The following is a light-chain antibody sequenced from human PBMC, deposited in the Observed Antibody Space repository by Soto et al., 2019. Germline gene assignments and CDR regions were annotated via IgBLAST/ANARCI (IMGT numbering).Light chain of an antibody. V-gene: IGKV3-20*01. Sequence: EIVLTQSPGTLSLSPGERATLSCRASQSVSSSYLAWYQQKPGQAPRLLIYGASSRAPGIPDRFSGSGSGTDFTLTISRLEREDFAVYYCQQYGSSRTFGQGTKVEIK. CDR3: QQYGSSRT. J-gene: IGKJ1*01. CDR2: GAS. CDR1: QSVSSSY.